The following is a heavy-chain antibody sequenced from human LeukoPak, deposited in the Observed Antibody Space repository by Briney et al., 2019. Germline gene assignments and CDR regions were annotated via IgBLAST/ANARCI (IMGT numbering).Heavy chain of an antibody. D-gene: IGHD4-17*01. CDR2: IRHDESSK. V-gene: IGHV3-30*02. Sequence: GGSLRLSCAASGFTFSNYGMHWLRQAPGKGLEWMAFIRHDESSKDYEDSVKGRFTISRDNSKNTPYLQMNSLRAEDTAVYYCASTVEYFDYWGQGTLVTVSS. J-gene: IGHJ4*02. CDR1: GFTFSNYG. CDR3: ASTVEYFDY.